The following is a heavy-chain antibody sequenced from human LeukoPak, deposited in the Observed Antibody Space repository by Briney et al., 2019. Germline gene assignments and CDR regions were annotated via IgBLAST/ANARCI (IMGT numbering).Heavy chain of an antibody. CDR1: GGTFISYA. Sequence: SVKVSCKASGGTFISYAISWVRQAPGQGLEWMGGIIPIFGTANYAQKFQGRVTITADESTSTAYMELSSLRSEDTAVYYCARVVRVYYYDSSGYYEPGEIDYWGQGTLVTVSS. J-gene: IGHJ4*02. V-gene: IGHV1-69*13. CDR2: IIPIFGTA. CDR3: ARVVRVYYYDSSGYYEPGEIDY. D-gene: IGHD3-22*01.